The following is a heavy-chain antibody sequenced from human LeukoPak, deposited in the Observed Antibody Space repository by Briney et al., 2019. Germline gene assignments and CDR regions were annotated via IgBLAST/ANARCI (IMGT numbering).Heavy chain of an antibody. CDR2: IIPILGIA. CDR3: ARQCSGGSCYYYYYYGMDV. Sequence: ASVKVSCKASGGTFSSYAISWVRQAPGQGLEWMGRIIPILGIAKYAQKFKGRVPITADKSTSTAYMELCSLRSEDTAVYYCARQCSGGSCYYYYYYGMDVWGQGATVTVSS. V-gene: IGHV1-69*04. J-gene: IGHJ6*02. D-gene: IGHD2-15*01. CDR1: GGTFSSYA.